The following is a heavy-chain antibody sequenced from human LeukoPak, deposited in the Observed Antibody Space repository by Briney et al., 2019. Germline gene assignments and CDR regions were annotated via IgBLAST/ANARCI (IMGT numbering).Heavy chain of an antibody. CDR2: IIPILGIA. J-gene: IGHJ4*02. CDR1: GYTFTSYD. Sequence: GASVKVSCKASGYTFTSYDINWVRQAPGQGLEWMGRIIPILGIANYAQKFQGRVTITADKSTSTAYMELNSLRSEDTAVYYCARDDYGGHLGFDYWGQGTLVTVSS. D-gene: IGHD4-23*01. CDR3: ARDDYGGHLGFDY. V-gene: IGHV1-69*04.